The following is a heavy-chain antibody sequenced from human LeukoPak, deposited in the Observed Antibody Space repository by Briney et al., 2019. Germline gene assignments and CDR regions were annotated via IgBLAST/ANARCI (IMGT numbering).Heavy chain of an antibody. CDR1: GFTFSSYG. Sequence: PGGSLGLSCAASGFTFSSYGMHWVRQAPGKGLEWVAVISYDASNKYYADSVKGRFTISRDNSKNTLYLQMNSLRAEDTAVYYCAKQADYYDSSGRDDYFDYWGQGTLVAVSS. V-gene: IGHV3-30*18. J-gene: IGHJ4*02. CDR2: ISYDASNK. CDR3: AKQADYYDSSGRDDYFDY. D-gene: IGHD3-22*01.